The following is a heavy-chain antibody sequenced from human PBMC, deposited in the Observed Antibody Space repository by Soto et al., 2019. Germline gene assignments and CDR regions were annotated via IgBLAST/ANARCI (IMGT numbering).Heavy chain of an antibody. CDR1: GYTFTGYY. D-gene: IGHD6-13*01. CDR3: ARDQSSSLRPPYYYYGMDV. J-gene: IGHJ6*02. CDR2: INPNSGGT. Sequence: ASVKVSCKASGYTFTGYYMHWVRQAPGQGLEWMGWINPNSGGTNYAQKFQGWVTMTRDTSISTAYMELSRLRSDDTVVYYCARDQSSSLRPPYYYYGMDVWGQGTTVTVS. V-gene: IGHV1-2*04.